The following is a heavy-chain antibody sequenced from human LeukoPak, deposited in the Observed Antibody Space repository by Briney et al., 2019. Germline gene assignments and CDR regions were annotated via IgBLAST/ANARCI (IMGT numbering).Heavy chain of an antibody. CDR2: IYHSGST. V-gene: IGHV4-30-2*01. CDR3: AGSIAAAGTAGEDWFDP. CDR1: GGSISSGGYS. Sequence: SETLSLTCAVSGGSISSGGYSWSWIRQPPGKGQEWIGYIYHSGSTYYNPSLKSRVTISVDRSKNQFSLKLSSVTAADTAVYYCAGSIAAAGTAGEDWFDPWGQGTLVTVSS. D-gene: IGHD6-13*01. J-gene: IGHJ5*02.